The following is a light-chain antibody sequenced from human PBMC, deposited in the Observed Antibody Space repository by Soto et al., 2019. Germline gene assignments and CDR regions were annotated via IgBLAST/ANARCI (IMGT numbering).Light chain of an antibody. CDR2: GTS. CDR1: QSVRSSY. V-gene: IGKV3-20*01. Sequence: EIVLTQSPGTLSLSPGERATLSCRASQSVRSSYLAWYQQKPGQAPILLIYGTSTRATGTPDRFSGSGSGTDFTLTISRLEPEDFALYYCQQYDISPTWTFGQGTKVDIK. J-gene: IGKJ1*01. CDR3: QQYDISPTWT.